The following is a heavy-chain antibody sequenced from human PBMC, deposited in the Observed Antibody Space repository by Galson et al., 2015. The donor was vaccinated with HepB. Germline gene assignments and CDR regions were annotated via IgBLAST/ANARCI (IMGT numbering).Heavy chain of an antibody. V-gene: IGHV3-30*18. CDR2: ISSDGSNT. Sequence: SLRLSCAASGSIFSNYGMHWVSQAPGKGLEWMTLISSDGSNTAYADSVKGRFTISRDNSENTLFLQMNSLNTEDTAMYYCAKGPSGDKIDYWGQGTLVTVSS. CDR1: GSIFSNYG. CDR3: AKGPSGDKIDY. J-gene: IGHJ4*02. D-gene: IGHD1-26*01.